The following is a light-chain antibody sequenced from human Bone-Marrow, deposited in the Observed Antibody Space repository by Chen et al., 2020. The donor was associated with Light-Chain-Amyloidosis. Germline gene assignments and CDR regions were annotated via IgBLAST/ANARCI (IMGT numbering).Light chain of an antibody. Sequence: QSVLTQPPSASGTPGQRVTISCSGSSSNLGSNTVNWYQQLPGTAPKLLIYSNNQRPSGAPDRFSGSKSGSSASQAIRGLQSEDEADYYGAAWDDSLNGPYVFGTGTKVTVL. J-gene: IGLJ1*01. CDR2: SNN. CDR1: SSNLGSNT. V-gene: IGLV1-44*01. CDR3: AAWDDSLNGPYV.